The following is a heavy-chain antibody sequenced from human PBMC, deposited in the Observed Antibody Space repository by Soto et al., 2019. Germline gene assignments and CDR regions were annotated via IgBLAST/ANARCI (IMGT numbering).Heavy chain of an antibody. J-gene: IGHJ4*02. V-gene: IGHV4-39*02. CDR3: ARRFAWKLPFDA. CDR1: GESMTSTNHY. CDR2: IVHTGTT. Sequence: QLHLQESGPGLVRPSETLSRTCTGSGESMTSTNHYWGWIRQPPGKGQEGVATIVHTGTTYYNPSLMSRVSISLDTSKNHFSLRLHSVTAADTAFYFCARRFAWKLPFDAWGQGTLVTVSS. D-gene: IGHD3-3*01.